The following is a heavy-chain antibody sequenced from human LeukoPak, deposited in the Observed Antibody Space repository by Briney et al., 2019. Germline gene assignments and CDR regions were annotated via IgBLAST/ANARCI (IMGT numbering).Heavy chain of an antibody. D-gene: IGHD2-2*01. Sequence: GGSLRLSCAASGFTFSSYWMHWVRQAPGKGLVWVSRINSDGSSTSYADSVKGRFTISRDNAKNSLYLQMNSLRAEDTAVYYCARESCSSTSCYHRKIDYWGQGTLVTVSS. J-gene: IGHJ4*02. CDR2: INSDGSST. CDR3: ARESCSSTSCYHRKIDY. CDR1: GFTFSSYW. V-gene: IGHV3-74*01.